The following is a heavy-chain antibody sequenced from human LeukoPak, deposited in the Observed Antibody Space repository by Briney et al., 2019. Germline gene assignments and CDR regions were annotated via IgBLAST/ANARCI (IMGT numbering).Heavy chain of an antibody. D-gene: IGHD3-16*02. CDR3: AKDLDRHYIWGSFRFGYFDY. CDR2: ISGSGGST. CDR1: GFTFSSYA. Sequence: GGSLRLSCAASGFTFSSYAMSWVRQAPGKGLEWVSAISGSGGSTYYADSVKGRFTISRDNSKNTLYLQMNSLRAEDTAVYYFAKDLDRHYIWGSFRFGYFDYWGQGTLVTVSS. J-gene: IGHJ4*02. V-gene: IGHV3-23*01.